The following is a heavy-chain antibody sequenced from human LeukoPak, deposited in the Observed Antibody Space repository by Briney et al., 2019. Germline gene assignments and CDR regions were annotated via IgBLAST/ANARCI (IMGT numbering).Heavy chain of an antibody. J-gene: IGHJ5*02. CDR1: GGSISSGSHY. V-gene: IGHV4-61*02. Sequence: PSETLSLTCTVSGGSISSGSHYWSWIRQPAWKGLEWIGRIYTSGNTNYNPSLKSRVTISLDTSKNQFSLNLSSVTAADTAVYYCAGEVGGSWFDPWGLGTLVTVSS. CDR3: AGEVGGSWFDP. CDR2: IYTSGNT. D-gene: IGHD1-26*01.